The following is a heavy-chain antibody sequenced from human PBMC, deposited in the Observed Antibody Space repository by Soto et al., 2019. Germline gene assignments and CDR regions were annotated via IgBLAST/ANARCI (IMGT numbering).Heavy chain of an antibody. Sequence: EVQLVESGGGLVQPGESLRLSCAASGFTFSSFSMNWVRQAPGKGLEWVSYISTSGSTIYYADSVKGRFTVSRDNAKNSLFLRVNSLRAEDTAVYYCARGVGATQFDIWGQGTMVTVSS. CDR1: GFTFSSFS. CDR3: ARGVGATQFDI. D-gene: IGHD1-26*01. V-gene: IGHV3-48*01. CDR2: ISTSGSTI. J-gene: IGHJ3*02.